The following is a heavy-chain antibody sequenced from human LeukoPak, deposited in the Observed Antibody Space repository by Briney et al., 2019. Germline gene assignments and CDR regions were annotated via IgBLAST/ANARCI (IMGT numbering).Heavy chain of an antibody. J-gene: IGHJ5*02. Sequence: SETLSLTCAVHRGSFSGYYWSWIRQPPGKGLEWMGEINLSGSTNYNPSLKSRVTISVDTSKNQFSLKLSSVTAADTAVYYCARGRPRNIAAAGTNWFDPWGQGTLVTVSS. CDR2: INLSGST. CDR3: ARGRPRNIAAAGTNWFDP. V-gene: IGHV4-34*01. D-gene: IGHD6-13*01. CDR1: RGSFSGYY.